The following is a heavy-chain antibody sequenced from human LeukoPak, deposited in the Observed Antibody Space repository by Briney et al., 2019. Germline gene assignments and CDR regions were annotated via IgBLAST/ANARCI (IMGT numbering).Heavy chain of an antibody. Sequence: ASVKVSCKVSGYIFSTYYIHWMRQAPGQGLEWMGWMNPNTGGTTYAQNFQGRVTMTRDTSISTAYMELSRLRSDDTAVYYCARDKGASRRYNCFDPWGRGTLVTVSS. V-gene: IGHV1-2*02. CDR3: ARDKGASRRYNCFDP. CDR1: GYIFSTYY. CDR2: MNPNTGGT. D-gene: IGHD1-26*01. J-gene: IGHJ5*02.